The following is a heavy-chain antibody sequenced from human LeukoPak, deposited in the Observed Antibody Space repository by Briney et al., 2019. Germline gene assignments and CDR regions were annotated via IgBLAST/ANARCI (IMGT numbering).Heavy chain of an antibody. V-gene: IGHV3-7*01. Sequence: GGSLRLSCAASGFTFSSYWMSWVRQAPGKGLEWVANIKQDGSEKYYVDSVKGRFTISRDNAKNSLYLQMNSLRAEDTAVYYCARDNRFTAGLRRSYSFFYFEDWGQGTLVTVSS. CDR3: ARDNRFTAGLRRSYSFFYFED. J-gene: IGHJ4*02. D-gene: IGHD1-26*01. CDR1: GFTFSSYW. CDR2: IKQDGSEK.